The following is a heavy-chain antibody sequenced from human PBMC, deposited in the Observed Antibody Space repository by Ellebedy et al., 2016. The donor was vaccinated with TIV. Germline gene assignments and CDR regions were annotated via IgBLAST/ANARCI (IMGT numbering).Heavy chain of an antibody. J-gene: IGHJ5*02. V-gene: IGHV1-46*04. CDR2: INPSSGST. CDR1: GYTFSNYF. D-gene: IGHD2-15*01. CDR3: ATDLIYGGYWFDP. Sequence: AASVKVSCKASGYTFSNYFVHWVRQAPGQGLEWMGIINPSSGSTTYAQKLQGRLTMTRDTSTSTVYMELSSLRSEDTAVYYCATDLIYGGYWFDPWGQGTLVTVSS.